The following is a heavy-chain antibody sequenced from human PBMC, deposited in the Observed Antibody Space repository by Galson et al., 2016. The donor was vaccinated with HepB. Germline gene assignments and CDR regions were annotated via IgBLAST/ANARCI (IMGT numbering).Heavy chain of an antibody. CDR3: ARRTGNGFDV. Sequence: CAISGDSVSSNSATWNWIRLSPSRGLEWLRRTYYRSRWYSDYALSVKSRITINADTSKSQFSQRLNSVTPEDTAVNFCARRTGNGFDVWGQGTTVTVSS. V-gene: IGHV6-1*01. D-gene: IGHD1-1*01. CDR2: TYYRSRWYS. J-gene: IGHJ6*02. CDR1: GDSVSSNSAT.